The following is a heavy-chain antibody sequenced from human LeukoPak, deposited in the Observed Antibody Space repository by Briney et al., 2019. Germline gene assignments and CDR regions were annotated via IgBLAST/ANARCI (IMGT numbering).Heavy chain of an antibody. CDR1: GFTFSSYG. D-gene: IGHD3-22*01. V-gene: IGHV3-30*18. CDR2: ISYDGSNK. Sequence: AGWSLRLSCAASGFTFSSYGMHWVRQAPGKGLEWVAVISYDGSNKYYADSVKGRFTISRDNSKNTLYLQMNSLRAEDTAVYYCAKDHHYYDSSGYYPPLYYGMDVWGQRTTVTVSS. J-gene: IGHJ6*02. CDR3: AKDHHYYDSSGYYPPLYYGMDV.